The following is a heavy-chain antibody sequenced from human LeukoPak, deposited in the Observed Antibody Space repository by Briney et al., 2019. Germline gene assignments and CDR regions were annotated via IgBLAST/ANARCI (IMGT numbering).Heavy chain of an antibody. CDR2: ISSSGTYT. J-gene: IGHJ4*02. CDR3: ARQGGDILTGYLDY. V-gene: IGHV3-11*03. Sequence: PGGSLRLSCATSGFTISDYYMSWIRQAPGKGLEWVSYISSSGTYTNSADSVKGRFTISRDYPKNSLYLQMSSLRAEDTAVYYCARQGGDILTGYLDYWGQGTLVTVSS. CDR1: GFTISDYY. D-gene: IGHD3-9*01.